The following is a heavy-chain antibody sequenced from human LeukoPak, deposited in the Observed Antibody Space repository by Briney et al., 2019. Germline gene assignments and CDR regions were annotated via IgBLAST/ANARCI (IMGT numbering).Heavy chain of an antibody. V-gene: IGHV3-30*14. D-gene: IGHD5-24*01. CDR1: GFTFSSFA. J-gene: IGHJ4*02. CDR3: VKDSEMAPKWGALDY. Sequence: PGGSLRLSCAASGFTFSSFAMHWVRQAPGKGLEWVAVIAYDGSSKYLADSVKGRFTISRDNSKDTLYLQMSSLRAEDTAVYYCVKDSEMAPKWGALDYWGQGTLVTVSS. CDR2: IAYDGSSK.